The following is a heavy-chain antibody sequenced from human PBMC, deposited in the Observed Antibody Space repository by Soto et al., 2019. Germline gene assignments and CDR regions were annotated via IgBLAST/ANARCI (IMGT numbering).Heavy chain of an antibody. V-gene: IGHV1-2*02. CDR2: INPKFGDT. CDR3: ARNLNYYYVPGTGTGHRF. J-gene: IGHJ6*04. D-gene: IGHD3-10*02. Sequence: QVQLVQSGAEVKEPGDSVRVSCEASGYTFTAYYIHWVRQAPGQGLEWMGWINPKFGDTTYAQDFQGRVSMTRDMSISAVYMELSRLTSDDTAIYYCARNLNYYYVPGTGTGHRFWASATTVTVFS. CDR1: GYTFTAYY.